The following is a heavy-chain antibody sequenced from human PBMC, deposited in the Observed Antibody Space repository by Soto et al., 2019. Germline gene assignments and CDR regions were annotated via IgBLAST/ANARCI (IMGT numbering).Heavy chain of an antibody. Sequence: HGESLKISCKASGYSFSNYWIGWVRQMAGKGLEWMGRIDPSDSYTDYSPSFQGHVTISTDKSIATAFLQWSSLKASDTAIYYCARLEGYCRSTSCYNYYYGLDVWGQGTAVTVSS. D-gene: IGHD2-2*02. CDR3: ARLEGYCRSTSCYNYYYGLDV. CDR1: GYSFSNYW. V-gene: IGHV5-10-1*01. CDR2: IDPSDSYT. J-gene: IGHJ6*02.